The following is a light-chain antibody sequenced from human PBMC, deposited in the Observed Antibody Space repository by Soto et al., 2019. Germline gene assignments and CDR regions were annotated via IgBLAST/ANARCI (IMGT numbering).Light chain of an antibody. V-gene: IGKV3-15*01. Sequence: EIVMTQSPATLSVSPGERATLSCRASQSVSSNLAWYRQKPGQTPKVLIYVASTRATGIPARFSGSGSGTEFTLTISSLQSEDFAVYYCQQYNVWPLTFGGGTKVEFK. CDR3: QQYNVWPLT. CDR2: VAS. J-gene: IGKJ4*01. CDR1: QSVSSN.